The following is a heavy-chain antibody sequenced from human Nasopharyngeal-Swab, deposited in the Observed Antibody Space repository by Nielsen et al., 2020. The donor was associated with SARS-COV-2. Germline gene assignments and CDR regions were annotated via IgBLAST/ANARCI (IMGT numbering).Heavy chain of an antibody. CDR2: IYHSGST. CDR3: ARLGRSMIVVVIRPGYFDL. J-gene: IGHJ2*01. CDR1: GSSISSGYY. Sequence: SETLSLTCAASGSSISSGYYWGWIRQPPGKGLEWIGSIYHSGSTYYNPSLKSRVTISVDTSKNQFSLKLSSVTAAATAVYYCARLGRSMIVVVIRPGYFDLWGRGTLVTVSS. V-gene: IGHV4-38-2*01. D-gene: IGHD3-22*01.